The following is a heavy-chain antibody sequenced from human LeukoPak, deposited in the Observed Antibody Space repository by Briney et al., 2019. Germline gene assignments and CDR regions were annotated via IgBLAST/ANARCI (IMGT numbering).Heavy chain of an antibody. CDR2: ISYDGSNK. Sequence: PGRSLRLSCAASGFTFSSYAMHWVRQAPGKGLEWVAVISYDGSNKYYADSVKGRFTISRDNSKNTLYLQMNSLRAEDTAVYYCARGRRVLAVAGMVVVYYSCGMDVWGKGTTVTVSS. V-gene: IGHV3-30*04. J-gene: IGHJ6*04. CDR3: ARGRRVLAVAGMVVVYYSCGMDV. CDR1: GFTFSSYA. D-gene: IGHD6-19*01.